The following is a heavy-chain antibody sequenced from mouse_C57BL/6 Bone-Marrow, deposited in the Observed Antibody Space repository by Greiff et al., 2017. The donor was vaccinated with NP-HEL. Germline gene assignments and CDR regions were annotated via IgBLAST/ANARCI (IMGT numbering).Heavy chain of an antibody. D-gene: IGHD2-1*01. J-gene: IGHJ4*01. CDR1: GFSLSTSGMG. Sequence: TLKESGPGILQSSQTLSLTCSFSGFSLSTSGMGVSWIRQPSGKGLEWLAHIYWDDDKRYNPSLKSRLTSSKDTSRNQVFLKITSVDTADTATYYCARRVYGNYASYAMDYWGQGTSVTVSS. CDR3: ARRVYGNYASYAMDY. CDR2: IYWDDDK. V-gene: IGHV8-12*01.